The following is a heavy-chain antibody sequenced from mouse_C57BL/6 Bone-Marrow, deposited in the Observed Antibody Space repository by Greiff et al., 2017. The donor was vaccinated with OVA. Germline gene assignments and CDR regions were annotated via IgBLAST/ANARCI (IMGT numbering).Heavy chain of an antibody. V-gene: IGHV7-3*01. Sequence: EVNVVESGGGLVQPGGSLSLSCAASGFTFTDYYMSWVRQPPGKALEWLGFIRNKANGYTTEYSVSVKGRFTISRDNSQSILYLQMNALRAEDSATYYCARLRIYYYGHWYFDVWGTGTTVTVSS. CDR1: GFTFTDYY. CDR2: IRNKANGYTT. D-gene: IGHD1-1*01. CDR3: ARLRIYYYGHWYFDV. J-gene: IGHJ1*03.